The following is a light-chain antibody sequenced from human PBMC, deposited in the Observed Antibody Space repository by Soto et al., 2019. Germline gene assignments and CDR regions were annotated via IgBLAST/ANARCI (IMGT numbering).Light chain of an antibody. V-gene: IGKV3-20*01. CDR3: QQYRNSRWT. CDR1: QSVSSSY. CDR2: GAS. J-gene: IGKJ1*01. Sequence: EVVLTQSPGTLSLFPGERATLSCRASQSVSSSYLAWYQQKPGQAPRLLIFGASSRATGIPDRFSGSGSGTDFILTISRLEPEDFAVYYCQQYRNSRWTFGQGTKVEIK.